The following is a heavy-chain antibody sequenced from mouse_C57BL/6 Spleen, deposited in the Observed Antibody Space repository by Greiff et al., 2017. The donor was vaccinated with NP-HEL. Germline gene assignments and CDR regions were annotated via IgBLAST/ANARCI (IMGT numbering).Heavy chain of an antibody. J-gene: IGHJ3*01. V-gene: IGHV1-26*01. CDR1: GYTFTDYY. Sequence: EVQLQQSGPELVKPGASVKISCKASGYTFTDYYMNWVKQSHGKSLEWIGDINPNNGGTSYNQKFKGKATLTVDKSSSTAYMELRSLTSEDSAVYCCAGGYDGWFAYWGQGTLVTVSA. D-gene: IGHD2-2*01. CDR3: AGGYDGWFAY. CDR2: INPNNGGT.